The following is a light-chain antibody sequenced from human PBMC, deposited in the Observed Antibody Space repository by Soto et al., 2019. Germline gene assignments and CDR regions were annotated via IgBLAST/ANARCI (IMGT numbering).Light chain of an antibody. CDR3: CSYAGSSSFRVL. J-gene: IGLJ2*01. CDR1: NSDVGTYNY. V-gene: IGLV2-11*01. CDR2: DVT. Sequence: ALTQPRSVSGSPGQSVTISCTGTNSDVGTYNYVSWYQQHPGKAPKLIIYDVTKRPSGVPDRFSGSKSGNTASLIISGLQAADEAEYYCCCCSYAGSSSFRVLFGGGTK.